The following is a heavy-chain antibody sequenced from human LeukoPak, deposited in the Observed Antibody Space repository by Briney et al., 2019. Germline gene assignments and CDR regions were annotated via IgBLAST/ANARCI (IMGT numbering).Heavy chain of an antibody. J-gene: IGHJ3*02. V-gene: IGHV3-30*02. Sequence: GGSLRLSCAASGFTFSSYGMHWVRQAPGKGLEWVAFIRYDGSNKYYADSVKGRFTISRDNSKNTLYLQMNSLRAEGTAVYYCAKDSRDYGDYADAFDIWGQGTMVTVSS. CDR1: GFTFSSYG. D-gene: IGHD4-17*01. CDR2: IRYDGSNK. CDR3: AKDSRDYGDYADAFDI.